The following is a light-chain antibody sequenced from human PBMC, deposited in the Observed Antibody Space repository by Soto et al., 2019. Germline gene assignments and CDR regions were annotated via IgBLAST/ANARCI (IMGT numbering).Light chain of an antibody. V-gene: IGKV3-20*01. Sequence: EIVVTQSPGTLSLSPGERATLSCRASQSVSNNYLAWYQQKPGQAPRVLIYGASNRATGIPDRFSGSGSGTEFTLTIRRLEPEDFAVYYCKQYGSSGTCGQGTKVDIK. CDR1: QSVSNNY. J-gene: IGKJ1*01. CDR2: GAS. CDR3: KQYGSSGT.